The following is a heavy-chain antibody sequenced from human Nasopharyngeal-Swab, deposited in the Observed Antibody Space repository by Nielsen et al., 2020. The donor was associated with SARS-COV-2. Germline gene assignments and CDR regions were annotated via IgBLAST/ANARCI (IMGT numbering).Heavy chain of an antibody. CDR2: ISSSGSTI. CDR3: ARAGVATVTTWNYYYYYGMDV. J-gene: IGHJ6*02. D-gene: IGHD4-17*01. Sequence: GSLKISCAASGFTFSDYYMSWIRQAPGKGLEWVSYISSSGSTIYYADSVKGRFTISRDNAKNSLYLQMNSLRAEDTAVYYCARAGVATVTTWNYYYYYGMDVWGQGTTVTVSS. V-gene: IGHV3-11*01. CDR1: GFTFSDYY.